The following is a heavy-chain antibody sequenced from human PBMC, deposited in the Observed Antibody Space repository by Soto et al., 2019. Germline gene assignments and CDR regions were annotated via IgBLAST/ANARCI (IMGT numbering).Heavy chain of an antibody. V-gene: IGHV4-31*03. CDR3: ARDPGYCTIGVCYRATTYGMDV. CDR2: IFYSGRT. Sequence: SETLPPPSTVSVGSIGGGGYSWSWIRQHPGKGLGWCGNIFYSGRTYYTPPFKSRLTLSVETSKNQFPMKLSSVTAADTAVYYCARDPGYCTIGVCYRATTYGMDVWGQGTTVPGSS. CDR1: VGSIGGGGYS. D-gene: IGHD2-8*01. J-gene: IGHJ6*02.